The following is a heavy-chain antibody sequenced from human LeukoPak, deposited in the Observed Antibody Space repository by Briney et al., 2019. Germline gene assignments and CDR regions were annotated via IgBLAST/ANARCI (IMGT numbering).Heavy chain of an antibody. V-gene: IGHV3-53*01. D-gene: IGHD4-17*01. CDR2: IYSGGST. Sequence: GGSLRLSCAASGFTVSSNYMSWVRQAPGKGLEWVSVIYSGGSTYYADSVKGRFTITRDNSKNTLYLQMNSLRAEDTAVYYCARVPTTVTTVYFDYWGQGTLVTVSS. CDR1: GFTVSSNY. CDR3: ARVPTTVTTVYFDY. J-gene: IGHJ4*02.